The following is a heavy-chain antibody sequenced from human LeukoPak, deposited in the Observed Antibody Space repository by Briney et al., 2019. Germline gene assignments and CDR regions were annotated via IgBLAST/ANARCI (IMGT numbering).Heavy chain of an antibody. CDR3: ARGGVTTTARQYNWFDP. D-gene: IGHD4-11*01. CDR2: IKQDGSEK. V-gene: IGHV3-7*01. J-gene: IGHJ5*02. Sequence: GGSLRLSCAASGFTFSSYWLSWVRQAPGKGLEWVANIKQDGSEKYYVDSVKGRFTISRDNAKNSLYLQMNSLRAEDTAMYYCARGGVTTTARQYNWFDPWGQGTLVTVSS. CDR1: GFTFSSYW.